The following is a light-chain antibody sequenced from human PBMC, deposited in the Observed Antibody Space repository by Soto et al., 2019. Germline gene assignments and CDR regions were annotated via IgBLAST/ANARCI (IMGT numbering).Light chain of an antibody. CDR1: QAISNS. Sequence: IQMTQSPSSLSASVGDRVAITCRASQAISNSLAWYQQKPGKVPQLLISAASSLQSGVPSRFSGSGSGTDFTLSISSLQPEDFATYYCQQSYSTPPWTFGQGTKVDIK. CDR3: QQSYSTPPWT. J-gene: IGKJ1*01. V-gene: IGKV1-39*01. CDR2: AAS.